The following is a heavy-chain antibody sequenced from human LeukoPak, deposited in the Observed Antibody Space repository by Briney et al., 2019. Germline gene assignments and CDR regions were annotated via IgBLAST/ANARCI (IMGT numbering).Heavy chain of an antibody. Sequence: GGSLRLSCAASGFTFSSYSMNWVRQAPGKGLEWVSSISSSSSYIYYADSMKGRFTISRDNAKNSLYLQMNSLRAEDTAVYYCAKSGVVAARYYDILTGYYFDYWGQGTLVTVSP. J-gene: IGHJ4*02. CDR3: AKSGVVAARYYDILTGYYFDY. CDR1: GFTFSSYS. D-gene: IGHD3-9*01. CDR2: ISSSSSYI. V-gene: IGHV3-21*04.